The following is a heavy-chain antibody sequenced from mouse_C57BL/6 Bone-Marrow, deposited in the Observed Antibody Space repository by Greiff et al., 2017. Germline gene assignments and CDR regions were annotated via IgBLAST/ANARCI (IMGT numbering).Heavy chain of an antibody. Sequence: EVKLVESGGGLVKPGGSLKLSCAASGFTFSSYAMSWVRQTPEKRLEWVATISDGGSYTYYPDNVKGRFTISRDNAKNNLYLQMSHLKSEDTAMYYCAREDGYDLYYFDYWGQGTTLTVSS. V-gene: IGHV5-4*01. J-gene: IGHJ2*01. CDR2: ISDGGSYT. CDR3: AREDGYDLYYFDY. CDR1: GFTFSSYA. D-gene: IGHD2-2*01.